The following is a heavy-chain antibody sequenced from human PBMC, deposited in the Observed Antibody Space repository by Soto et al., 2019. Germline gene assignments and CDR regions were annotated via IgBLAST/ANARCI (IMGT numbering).Heavy chain of an antibody. CDR3: ATGDYAMGRGRYYFDY. CDR1: GYTFTSYY. D-gene: IGHD4-17*01. CDR2: INPSGGST. V-gene: IGHV1-46*01. Sequence: ASVKVSCKASGYTFTSYYMHWVRQAPGQGLEWMGIINPSGGSTSYAQKFQGRVTMTRDTSTSTVYMELSSLRSEDTAVYYCATGDYAMGRGRYYFDYWGQGTLVTVSS. J-gene: IGHJ4*02.